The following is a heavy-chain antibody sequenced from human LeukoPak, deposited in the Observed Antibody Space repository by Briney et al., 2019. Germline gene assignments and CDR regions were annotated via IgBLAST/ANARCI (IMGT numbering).Heavy chain of an antibody. D-gene: IGHD2-21*01. CDR3: AREGVGGAYAMDV. CDR1: GYTFAAYY. CDR2: VNPNGGGT. J-gene: IGHJ6*02. V-gene: IGHV1-2*02. Sequence: GASVKVCCRTSGYTFAAYYIHWVRQAAGQGLEWMGWVNPNGGGTNYAQKFKDRLTMTRDTSISTAYMELSSLESDDTAVYFCAREGVGGAYAMDVWGQGTTVTVS.